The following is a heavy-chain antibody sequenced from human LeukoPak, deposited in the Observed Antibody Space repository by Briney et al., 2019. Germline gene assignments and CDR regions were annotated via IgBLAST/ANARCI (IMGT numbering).Heavy chain of an antibody. Sequence: GGSLRLSCAVSGFTFRTSWMTWVRQAPGRGLERVAIINPDGSEKYYLESPKGRITISRDDAENSVHLQMNSLKAEDTAIYYCARDRAYSAFDYWGQGTLVTVSS. J-gene: IGHJ4*02. CDR1: GFTFRTSW. V-gene: IGHV3-7*03. CDR3: ARDRAYSAFDY. CDR2: INPDGSEK. D-gene: IGHD1-26*01.